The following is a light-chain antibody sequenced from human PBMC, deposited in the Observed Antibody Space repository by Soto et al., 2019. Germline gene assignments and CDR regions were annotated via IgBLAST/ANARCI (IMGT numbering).Light chain of an antibody. CDR3: QQRSNWL. Sequence: ETVLTQSPATLSLSPGERATLSCRASQDISRYLAWYQQKPGQAPRLLIYDASNRATGIPARFSGSGSGTDFTLTISNLEPEDVAVYYCQQRSNWLFGPGTKVDI. CDR2: DAS. J-gene: IGKJ3*01. V-gene: IGKV3-11*01. CDR1: QDISRY.